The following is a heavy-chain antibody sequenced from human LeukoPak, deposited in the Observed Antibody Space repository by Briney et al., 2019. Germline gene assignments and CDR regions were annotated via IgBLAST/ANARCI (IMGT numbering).Heavy chain of an antibody. J-gene: IGHJ3*02. Sequence: SETLSLTCTVSGGSISSYYWSWIRQPPGKGLEWIGYIYYSGSTNYNPSLKSRVTISVDTSKNQFSLKLSSVTAADTAVYYCAREDWNYRNAFDIWGQGTMVTVSS. CDR3: AREDWNYRNAFDI. V-gene: IGHV4-59*01. CDR2: IYYSGST. CDR1: GGSISSYY. D-gene: IGHD1-7*01.